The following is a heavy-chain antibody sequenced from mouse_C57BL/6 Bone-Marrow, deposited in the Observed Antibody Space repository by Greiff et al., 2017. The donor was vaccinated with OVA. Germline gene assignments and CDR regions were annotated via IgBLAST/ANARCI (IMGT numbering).Heavy chain of an antibody. CDR2: IDPSDSET. CDR1: GYTFTSYW. Sequence: QVQLKQSGAELVRPGSSVKLSCKASGYTFTSYWMHWVKQRPIQGLEWIGNIDPSDSETHYNPKFKDKATLTVDKSSSTAYMQLSSLPSEDSAVYYCAREGSKGCAHSGEETLVTVSA. V-gene: IGHV1-52*01. J-gene: IGHJ3*01. D-gene: IGHD2-5*01. CDR3: AREGSKGCAH.